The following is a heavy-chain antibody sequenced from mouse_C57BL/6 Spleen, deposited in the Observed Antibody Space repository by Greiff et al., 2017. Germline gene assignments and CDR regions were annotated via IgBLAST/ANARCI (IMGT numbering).Heavy chain of an antibody. D-gene: IGHD2-2*01. Sequence: QVQLQQPGAELVKPGASVKVSCKASGYTFTSYWMHWVKQRPGQGLEWIGRIHPSDSDTNYNQKFKGKATLTVAKSSSTAYMQLSSLTSEDSAVYYCATHYGYVYAMDYWGQGTSVTVSS. CDR1: GYTFTSYW. CDR2: IHPSDSDT. CDR3: ATHYGYVYAMDY. V-gene: IGHV1-74*01. J-gene: IGHJ4*01.